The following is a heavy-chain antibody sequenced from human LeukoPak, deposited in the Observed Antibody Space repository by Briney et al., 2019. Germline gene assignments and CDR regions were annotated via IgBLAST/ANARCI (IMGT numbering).Heavy chain of an antibody. Sequence: PGGSLRLSCAASGFTASSKYMSWVRQAPGKGLEWVSLIYSSGTTYYADSVKGRFTISRDISKNTLYLQVNSLRVEDTAVYYCARTPPPTYYFDYWGQGTLVTVSS. V-gene: IGHV3-66*01. CDR1: GFTASSKY. J-gene: IGHJ4*02. CDR3: ARTPPPTYYFDY. CDR2: IYSSGTT.